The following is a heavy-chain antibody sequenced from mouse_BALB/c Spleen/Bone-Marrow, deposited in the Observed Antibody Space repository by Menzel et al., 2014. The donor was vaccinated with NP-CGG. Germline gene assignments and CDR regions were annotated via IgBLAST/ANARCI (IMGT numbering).Heavy chain of an antibody. CDR3: ARHWDWYFDV. J-gene: IGHJ1*01. V-gene: IGHV4-1*02. CDR1: GFAFSRYW. D-gene: IGHD4-1*01. Sequence: EVKLVESGGGLVQPGGSLKLSCAASGFAFSRYWMSWVRQAPGKGLEWIGEINPDSGTINYTPSLKDKFITSRDNTKNSLLLQSLKVEAEATDFYYSARHWDWYFDVWGPGTTVTVSS. CDR2: INPDSGTI.